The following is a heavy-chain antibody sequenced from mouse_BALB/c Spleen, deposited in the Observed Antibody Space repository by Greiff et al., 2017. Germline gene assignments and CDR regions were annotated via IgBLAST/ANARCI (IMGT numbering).Heavy chain of an antibody. J-gene: IGHJ2*01. CDR3: ASGKGHFDY. CDR2: ISSGGST. V-gene: IGHV5-6-5*01. CDR1: GFTFSSYA. Sequence: EVQRVESGGGLVKPGGSLKLSCAASGFTFSSYAMSWVRQTPEKRLEWVASISSGGSTYYPDSVKGRFTISRDNARNILYLQMSSLRSEDTAMYYCASGKGHFDYWGQGTTLTVSS.